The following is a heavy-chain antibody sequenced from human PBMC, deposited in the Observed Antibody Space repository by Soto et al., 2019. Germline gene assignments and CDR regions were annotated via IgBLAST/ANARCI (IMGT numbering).Heavy chain of an antibody. CDR2: ISSSSGST. Sequence: EVQLLESGGGLVQPGGSLRLSCAASGFTFSTYAMAWVRQARGKGLEWVSSISSSSGSTFYADSVKGRFTISRDNSENTLSLQMNSLRAEDTAVYYCAKQPLKVPLRFDYWGQGTQVTVSS. CDR3: AKQPLKVPLRFDY. D-gene: IGHD6-25*01. V-gene: IGHV3-23*01. CDR1: GFTFSTYA. J-gene: IGHJ4*02.